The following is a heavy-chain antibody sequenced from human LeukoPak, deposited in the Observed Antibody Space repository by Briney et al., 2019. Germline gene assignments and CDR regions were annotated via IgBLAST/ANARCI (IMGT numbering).Heavy chain of an antibody. J-gene: IGHJ5*02. D-gene: IGHD6-19*01. V-gene: IGHV3-48*01. CDR3: ARGADTGYSSDS. CDR1: GFTFSSYS. CDR2: ISSSGSTI. Sequence: GGSLRLSCAASGFTFSSYSMNWVRQAPGKGLEWVSYISSSGSTIYYADSVKGRFTISRDNSKNTLYLQMNSLRAEDTAVYYCARGADTGYSSDSWGQGTLVTVSS.